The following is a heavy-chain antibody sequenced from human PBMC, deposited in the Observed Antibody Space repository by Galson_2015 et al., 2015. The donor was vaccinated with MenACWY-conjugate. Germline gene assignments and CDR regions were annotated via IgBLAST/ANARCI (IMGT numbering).Heavy chain of an antibody. CDR1: GFTLSSYW. Sequence: SLRLSCAASGFTLSSYWMHWVRQVPGKGLVWVSRINPDGSGTTYADSVKGRFTISRDNAKNTLYLQVSSLRAEDTAVYHCARYLVRASYGGLDVWGQGTTVTVSS. CDR2: INPDGSGT. J-gene: IGHJ6*02. V-gene: IGHV3-74*01. CDR3: ARYLVRASYGGLDV. D-gene: IGHD1-26*01.